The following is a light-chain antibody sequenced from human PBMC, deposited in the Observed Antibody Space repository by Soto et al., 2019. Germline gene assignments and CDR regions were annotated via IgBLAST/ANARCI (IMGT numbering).Light chain of an antibody. Sequence: QSDLTQPASVSGSPGQSITISCTGTSSDVGAYNYVSWYQQHPGKAPKLIIYEVSDRPSGVSNRFSGSKSGNTASLTISGLQAEDEADYYCSSFAGSRVLVLGGGTKLTVL. V-gene: IGLV2-14*03. CDR1: SSDVGAYNY. CDR3: SSFAGSRVLV. CDR2: EVS. J-gene: IGLJ2*01.